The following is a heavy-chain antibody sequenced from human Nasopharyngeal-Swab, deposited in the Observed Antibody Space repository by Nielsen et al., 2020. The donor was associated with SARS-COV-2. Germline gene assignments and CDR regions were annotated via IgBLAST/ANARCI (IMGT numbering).Heavy chain of an antibody. D-gene: IGHD6-19*01. CDR2: ISWNSGSI. J-gene: IGHJ4*02. CDR1: GFTFDDYA. CDR3: AAGYSSGWYEAGY. V-gene: IGHV3-9*01. Sequence: SLKISCAASGFTFDDYAIHWVRQAPGKGLEWVSGISWNSGSIGYADSVKGRFTISRDNAKNSLYLQMNSLRAEDTALYYCAAGYSSGWYEAGYWGQGTLVTVSS.